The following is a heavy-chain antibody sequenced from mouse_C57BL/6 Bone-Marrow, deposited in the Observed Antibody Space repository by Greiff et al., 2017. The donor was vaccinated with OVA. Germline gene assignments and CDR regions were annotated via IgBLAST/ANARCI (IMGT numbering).Heavy chain of an antibody. CDR2: IRNKANGYTT. Sequence: EVKVVESGGGLVQPGGSLSLSCAASGFTFTDYYMSWVRQPPGKALEWLGFIRNKANGYTTEYSASVKGRFTISRDNSQSILYLQMNALRAEDSATYYCARYIPWYFDYWGQGTTLTVSS. V-gene: IGHV7-3*01. CDR3: ARYIPWYFDY. J-gene: IGHJ2*01. CDR1: GFTFTDYY.